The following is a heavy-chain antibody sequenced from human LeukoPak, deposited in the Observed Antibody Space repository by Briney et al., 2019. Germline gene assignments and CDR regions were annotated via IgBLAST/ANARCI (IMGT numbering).Heavy chain of an antibody. CDR2: ISSSSTI. CDR3: ARAGQWLTPDY. CDR1: GFTFSSYS. J-gene: IGHJ4*02. V-gene: IGHV3-48*02. Sequence: GGSLRLSCAASGFTFSSYSMNWVRQAPGKGLEWVSYISSSSTIYYADSVKGRFTISRDNAKNSLYLQMNSLRDEDTAVYYCARAGQWLTPDYWGQGTLVTVSS. D-gene: IGHD6-19*01.